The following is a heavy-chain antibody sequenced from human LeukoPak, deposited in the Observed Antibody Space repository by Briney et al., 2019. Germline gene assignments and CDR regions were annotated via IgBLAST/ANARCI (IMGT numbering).Heavy chain of an antibody. V-gene: IGHV3-21*04. J-gene: IGHJ4*02. Sequence: GGSLRLSCAASGFTFSSYAMSWVRQAPGKGLEWVSSIGISSNKIYYADSVKGRFIISRDNAKNSLYLQMNSLRAEDTAVHYCARGRKMGFGLYYFDYWGQGTLVTVSS. CDR1: GFTFSSYA. CDR3: ARGRKMGFGLYYFDY. D-gene: IGHD3-10*01. CDR2: IGISSNKI.